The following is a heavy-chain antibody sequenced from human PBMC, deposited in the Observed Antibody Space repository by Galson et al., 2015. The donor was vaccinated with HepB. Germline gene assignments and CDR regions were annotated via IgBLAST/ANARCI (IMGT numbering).Heavy chain of an antibody. CDR3: ASHPYYDFWSGYYTGDY. CDR1: GFTFSSYS. D-gene: IGHD3-3*01. Sequence: SLRLSCAASGFTFSSYSMNWVRQAPGKGLEWVSSISSSSSYIYYADSVKGRFTISRDNVKNSLYLQMNSLRAEDTAVYYCASHPYYDFWSGYYTGDYWGQGTLVTVSS. CDR2: ISSSSSYI. V-gene: IGHV3-21*01. J-gene: IGHJ4*02.